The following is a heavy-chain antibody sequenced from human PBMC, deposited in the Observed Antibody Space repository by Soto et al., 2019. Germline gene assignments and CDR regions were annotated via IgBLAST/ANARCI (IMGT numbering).Heavy chain of an antibody. V-gene: IGHV1-18*01. J-gene: IGHJ4*02. CDR1: GYTFTSYG. Sequence: ASVKVSRKASGYTFTSYGISWVRQAPGQGLEWMGWISAYNGNTNYAQKLQGRVTMTTDTSTSTAYMELRSLRTDDTAVYYCARVRQTGERYWYSFDYWGQGTLVTVSS. D-gene: IGHD7-27*01. CDR2: ISAYNGNT. CDR3: ARVRQTGERYWYSFDY.